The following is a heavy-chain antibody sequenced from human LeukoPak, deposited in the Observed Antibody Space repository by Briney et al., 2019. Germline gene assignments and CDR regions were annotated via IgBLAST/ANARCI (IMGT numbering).Heavy chain of an antibody. J-gene: IGHJ5*02. Sequence: GGSLRLSCAASGFTFSLYGMHWVRQAPGKGLEWVAGISYDGSNKYYTDSLKGRFTISRDNSKNTLYLQMSSLRAEDTAVYYCAKSGSGWPYNWFDPWGQGTLVTVSS. CDR3: AKSGSGWPYNWFDP. CDR1: GFTFSLYG. CDR2: ISYDGSNK. D-gene: IGHD6-25*01. V-gene: IGHV3-30*18.